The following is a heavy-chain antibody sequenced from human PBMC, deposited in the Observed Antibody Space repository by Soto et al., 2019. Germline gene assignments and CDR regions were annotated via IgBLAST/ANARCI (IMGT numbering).Heavy chain of an antibody. V-gene: IGHV1-24*01. D-gene: IGHD3-22*01. CDR3: ARLGYYYVSSGGYYYYSMDA. Sequence: ASVKVSCKVSGYTLTELSMHWVRQAPGKGLEWMGGFDPEDGETIYAQKFQGRVTMTTDTSTDTAYMELRSLRSDDTAVYYCARLGYYYVSSGGYYYYSMDAWGQGTTVTVSS. CDR1: GYTLTELS. CDR2: FDPEDGET. J-gene: IGHJ6*02.